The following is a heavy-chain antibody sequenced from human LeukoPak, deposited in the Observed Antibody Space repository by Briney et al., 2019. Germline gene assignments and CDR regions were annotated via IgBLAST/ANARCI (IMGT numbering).Heavy chain of an antibody. CDR1: GFTFSSYG. Sequence: SGGSLRLSCKSSGFTFSSYGMQWVRQALGKGLEWVAFIRFDGSNQYYADSVKGRFTISRDNSKNTLYLQINSLRAEDTAVYYCAKDRSERGRYYYGPRGLDYWGQGTLVAVSS. V-gene: IGHV3-30*02. J-gene: IGHJ4*02. CDR3: AKDRSERGRYYYGPRGLDY. CDR2: IRFDGSNQ. D-gene: IGHD3-10*01.